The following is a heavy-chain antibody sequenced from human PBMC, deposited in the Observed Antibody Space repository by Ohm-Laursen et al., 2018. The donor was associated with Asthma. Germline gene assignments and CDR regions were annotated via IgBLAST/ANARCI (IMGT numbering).Heavy chain of an antibody. CDR1: GYTFTSYG. J-gene: IGHJ6*02. V-gene: IGHV1-18*04. CDR2: ISAYNGNT. Sequence: ASVKVSCKASGYTFTSYGISWVRQAPGQGLEWMGWISAYNGNTNYAQKLQGRVTMTTDTSTSTAYMELRSLRSDDTAVYYCARDLGYYDSSGYYYYYYYGMDVWGQGTTVTVSS. D-gene: IGHD3-22*01. CDR3: ARDLGYYDSSGYYYYYYYGMDV.